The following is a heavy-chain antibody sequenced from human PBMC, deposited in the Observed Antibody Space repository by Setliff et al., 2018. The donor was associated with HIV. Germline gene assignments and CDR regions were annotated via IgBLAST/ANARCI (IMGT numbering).Heavy chain of an antibody. J-gene: IGHJ4*02. CDR2: INPDGRQR. Sequence: GGSPRLSCAVSGFTFTTYWMTWVRQAPGKGLEWVANINPDGRQRNYADSVKGRFTISRDNADNSLYLQVNSLRAEDTAVYYCARDTAYSFDYWGQGTQVTVSS. D-gene: IGHD5-18*01. V-gene: IGHV3-7*01. CDR3: ARDTAYSFDY. CDR1: GFTFTTYW.